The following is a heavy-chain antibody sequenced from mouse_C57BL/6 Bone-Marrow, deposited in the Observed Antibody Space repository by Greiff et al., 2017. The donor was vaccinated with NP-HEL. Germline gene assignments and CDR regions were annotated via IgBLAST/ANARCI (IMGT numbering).Heavy chain of an antibody. V-gene: IGHV3-6*01. J-gene: IGHJ2*01. CDR2: ISYDGSN. CDR3: ASYYYGSRGY. D-gene: IGHD1-1*01. Sequence: EVQLQQSGPGLVKPSQSLSLTCSVTGYSITSGYYWNWIRQFPGNKLEWMGYISYDGSNNYNPSLKNRISITRDTSKNQFFLKLNSVTTEDTATYYCASYYYGSRGYWGQGTTLTVSS. CDR1: GYSITSGYY.